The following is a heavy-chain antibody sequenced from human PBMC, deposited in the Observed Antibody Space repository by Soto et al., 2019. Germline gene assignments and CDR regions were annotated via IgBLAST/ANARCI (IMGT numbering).Heavy chain of an antibody. D-gene: IGHD5-12*01. J-gene: IGHJ4*02. CDR3: ARARRDGYLVHPFFDY. Sequence: QVQLQESGPGLVKPSQTLSLTCTVSGGSISSGDYYWSWIRQPPGKGLEWIGYIYYSGSTYYNPSLKSRVTISVDTSKNQFSLKLSSVTAADTAVYYCARARRDGYLVHPFFDYWGQGTLVTVSS. V-gene: IGHV4-30-4*01. CDR2: IYYSGST. CDR1: GGSISSGDYY.